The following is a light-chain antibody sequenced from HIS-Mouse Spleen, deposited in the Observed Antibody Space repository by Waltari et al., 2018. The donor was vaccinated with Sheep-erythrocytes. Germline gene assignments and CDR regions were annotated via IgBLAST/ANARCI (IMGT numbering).Light chain of an antibody. V-gene: IGLV2-23*01. J-gene: IGLJ3*02. CDR2: EGS. CDR1: SSDVGSYNL. Sequence: QSALTQPASVSGSPGQSITISCTGTSSDVGSYNLVSWSQQHPGKAPKLMIYEGSKRPAGVSTRVSGSKSGNTASLTISGLQAEDEADYYCCSYAGSSTPWVFGGGTKLTVL. CDR3: CSYAGSSTPWV.